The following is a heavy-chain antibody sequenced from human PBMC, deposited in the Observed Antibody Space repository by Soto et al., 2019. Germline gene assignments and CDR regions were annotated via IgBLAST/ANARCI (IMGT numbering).Heavy chain of an antibody. V-gene: IGHV3-64*01. CDR1: GFTFSSYG. J-gene: IGHJ4*02. D-gene: IGHD2-2*01. CDR3: AARYCTSTSCFHFDY. Sequence: GGSLRLSCAASGFTFSSYGMHWVRQAPGKGLEYVSAISGNGDSTYYANSVKGRFTISRDNSKNTLYLQMGSLRAEDMAVYYCAARYCTSTSCFHFDYWGQGTLVTVSS. CDR2: ISGNGDST.